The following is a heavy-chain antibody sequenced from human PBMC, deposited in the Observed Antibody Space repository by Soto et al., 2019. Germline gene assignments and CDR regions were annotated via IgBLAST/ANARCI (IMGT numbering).Heavy chain of an antibody. CDR3: ARDQDCSGGSCYPDY. Sequence: QVQLVQSGAEVKKPGASVKISCKASGYTFTSYGISWVRQAPGQGLEWMGWISAYNGNTNYAQKLQGRVTMTTDTSTSTADMELRSLRSDDTAVYYCARDQDCSGGSCYPDYWGQGTLVTVSS. CDR1: GYTFTSYG. V-gene: IGHV1-18*01. D-gene: IGHD2-15*01. J-gene: IGHJ4*02. CDR2: ISAYNGNT.